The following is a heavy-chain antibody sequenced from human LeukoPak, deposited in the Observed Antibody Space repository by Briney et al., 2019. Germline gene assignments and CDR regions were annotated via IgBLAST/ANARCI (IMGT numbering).Heavy chain of an antibody. V-gene: IGHV3-30*18. CDR1: GFTFSSYG. J-gene: IGHJ6*02. D-gene: IGHD2-2*01. CDR2: ISYDGSNK. Sequence: GGSLRLSCAASGFTFSSYGMHWVRQAPGKGLEWVAVISYDGSNKYYADSVKGRFTISRDNSKNTLYLQMNSLRAEDTAVYYCAKDQVPAAIHYYYGMDVWGQGTTVTVSS. CDR3: AKDQVPAAIHYYYGMDV.